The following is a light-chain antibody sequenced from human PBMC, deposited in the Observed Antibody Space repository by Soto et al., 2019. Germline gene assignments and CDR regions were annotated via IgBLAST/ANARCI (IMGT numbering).Light chain of an antibody. V-gene: IGKV1-12*01. J-gene: IGKJ2*01. CDR3: QRANSFPPYT. CDR1: QGIGSW. CDR2: SAS. Sequence: IQMTQSPSSVSASVGDRVTITCRASQGIGSWLAWYQQKPGKAPKILIYSASILQSGVPSRFSGSGSGTDFTLTISSLQPEDFATYFCQRANSFPPYTFGQGTKVDIK.